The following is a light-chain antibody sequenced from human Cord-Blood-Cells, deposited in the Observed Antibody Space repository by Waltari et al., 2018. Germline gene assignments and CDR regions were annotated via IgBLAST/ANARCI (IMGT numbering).Light chain of an antibody. V-gene: IGKV1-5*03. Sequence: DIQMTQSPSTLSASVGDRVTITCRASQSISSWLAWYQQKPGKAPKLLIYKASSLESGVPSRFSGKGAGTEFTLTISSVQPDDFATYYSQQYNSYSRTFGQGTKVEIK. J-gene: IGKJ1*01. CDR1: QSISSW. CDR2: KAS. CDR3: QQYNSYSRT.